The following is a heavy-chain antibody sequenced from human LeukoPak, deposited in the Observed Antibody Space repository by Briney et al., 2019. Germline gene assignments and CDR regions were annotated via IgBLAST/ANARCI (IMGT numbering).Heavy chain of an antibody. Sequence: GRSLRLSCAASGFTFSSYAMHWVRQAPGKGLEWVAVISYDGSNKYYADSVKGRFTISRDNSKNTLYLQMNSLRAEDTAVYYCAKTYYYDSSGYQAFDIWGQGTMVTVSS. D-gene: IGHD3-22*01. CDR1: GFTFSSYA. CDR3: AKTYYYDSSGYQAFDI. J-gene: IGHJ3*02. CDR2: ISYDGSNK. V-gene: IGHV3-30-3*02.